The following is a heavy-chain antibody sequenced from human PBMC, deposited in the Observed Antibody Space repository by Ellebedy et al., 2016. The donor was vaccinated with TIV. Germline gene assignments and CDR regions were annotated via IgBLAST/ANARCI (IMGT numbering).Heavy chain of an antibody. V-gene: IGHV1-18*01. D-gene: IGHD1-26*01. CDR1: GYTFTNYP. CDR3: VRSWYSGSFYLDY. Sequence: AASVKVSCKASGYTFTNYPITWVRQAPGQGLEWVGWISAYNGNTEYAQKLHGRVTMTTDISTSTAYMDLTSLTSDDTAVYYCVRSWYSGSFYLDYWGQGTLVTVSS. J-gene: IGHJ4*02. CDR2: ISAYNGNT.